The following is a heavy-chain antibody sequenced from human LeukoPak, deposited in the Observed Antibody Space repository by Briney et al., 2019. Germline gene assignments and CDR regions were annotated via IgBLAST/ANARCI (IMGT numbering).Heavy chain of an antibody. CDR2: VHHSGRT. V-gene: IGHV4-38-2*02. J-gene: IGHJ5*02. CDR3: ARDHLANLASRLFGP. CDR1: GYSISSDYY. D-gene: IGHD3-3*01. Sequence: PSETLSLTCTVSGYSISSDYYWGWIRQPPGKGLEWIGSVHHSGRTYYNPSLKSRVTISVDTSKNQFSLKLNSVTAADTAVYYCARDHLANLASRLFGPWGQGSLVTVSS.